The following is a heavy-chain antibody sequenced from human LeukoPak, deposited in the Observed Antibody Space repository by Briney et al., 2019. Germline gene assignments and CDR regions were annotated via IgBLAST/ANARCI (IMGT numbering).Heavy chain of an antibody. CDR3: ARGVFGEYPFDY. D-gene: IGHD3-10*02. V-gene: IGHV4-59*01. CDR1: GGSISSYY. CDR2: IYYSGST. J-gene: IGHJ4*02. Sequence: PSETLSLTCTVSGGSISSYYWSWIRQPPGKGLEWIGYIYYSGSTNYNPSLKSRVTISVDTSKNQFSLKLSSVAAADMAVYYCARGVFGEYPFDYWGQGTLVTVSS.